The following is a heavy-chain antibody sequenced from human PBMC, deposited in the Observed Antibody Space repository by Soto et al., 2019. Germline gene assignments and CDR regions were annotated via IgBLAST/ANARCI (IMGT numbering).Heavy chain of an antibody. Sequence: QVQLVQSGAEIRKPGASVRVSCKASGYTFTNYDVNWVRQVPGQGLEWMGWLNPGSGDTGYAQKFQGRVTMTRNTSIGTAYMELSSLRYGDTAIYYCARMASFGTLNWFDPWGQGTLVTVSS. CDR2: LNPGSGDT. CDR1: GYTFTNYD. D-gene: IGHD3-16*01. V-gene: IGHV1-8*01. J-gene: IGHJ5*02. CDR3: ARMASFGTLNWFDP.